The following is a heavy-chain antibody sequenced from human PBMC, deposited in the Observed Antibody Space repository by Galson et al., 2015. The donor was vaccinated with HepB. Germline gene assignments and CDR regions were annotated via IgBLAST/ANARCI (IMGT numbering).Heavy chain of an antibody. D-gene: IGHD3-10*01. J-gene: IGHJ1*01. V-gene: IGHV1-69*13. CDR1: GGTFSSYA. Sequence: SVKVSCKASGGTFSSYAISWVRQAPGQGLEWTGGIIPIFGTANYAQKFQGRVTITADESTSTAYMELSSLRSEDTAVYYCARDGGYYGSEQGKYFQHWGQGTLVTVSS. CDR2: IIPIFGTA. CDR3: ARDGGYYGSEQGKYFQH.